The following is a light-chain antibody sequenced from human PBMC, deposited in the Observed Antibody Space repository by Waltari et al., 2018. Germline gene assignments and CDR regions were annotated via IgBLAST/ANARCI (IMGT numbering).Light chain of an antibody. CDR3: NSYAGSNSVL. CDR2: DVS. Sequence: QSALTQPPSASGSPGQSVTISCTGTSSDVGGYNCVSWYQQHPGKAPKLMIYDVSKRPSGVPDRFSGYKSGNTASLTVSGLQAEDEADYYCNSYAGSNSVLFGAGTKLTVL. J-gene: IGLJ2*01. V-gene: IGLV2-8*01. CDR1: SSDVGGYNC.